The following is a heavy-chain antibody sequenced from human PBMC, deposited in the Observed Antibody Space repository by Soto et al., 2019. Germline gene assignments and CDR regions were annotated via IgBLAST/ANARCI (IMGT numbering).Heavy chain of an antibody. V-gene: IGHV3-23*01. CDR3: VRNRLCRGGNNVAVPPGRYYSDY. CDR1: GFTFTTYA. D-gene: IGHD2-2*01. CDR2: ISSSGATT. J-gene: IGHJ4*02. Sequence: EVQLLESGGGLEQPGESLRLSCVASGFTFTTYAISWVRQAPGKGLEWVSAISSSGATTYYADSVKGRFTVSRDDSKNTVYLQMNSLRAEDSAVYYCVRNRLCRGGNNVAVPPGRYYSDYWGQGTLVTVSS.